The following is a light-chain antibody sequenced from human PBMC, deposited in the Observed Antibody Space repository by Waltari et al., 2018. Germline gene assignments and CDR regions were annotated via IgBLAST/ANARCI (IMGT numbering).Light chain of an antibody. Sequence: QSVLTQPPSVSGTPGQGVTISCSGSSSNIGTNSVYWYQQPPRTAPNLLIFRNDQRPSGVPDRFSASKSGTSASLAISGLRSEDEADYYCAAWDDGLSGPVFGGGTKLTVL. CDR2: RND. CDR3: AAWDDGLSGPV. V-gene: IGLV1-47*01. J-gene: IGLJ3*02. CDR1: SSNIGTNS.